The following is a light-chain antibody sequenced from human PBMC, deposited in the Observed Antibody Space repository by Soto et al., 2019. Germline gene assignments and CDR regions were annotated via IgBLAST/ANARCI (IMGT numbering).Light chain of an antibody. CDR3: NSYVGSNNYV. V-gene: IGLV2-8*01. CDR2: EVT. J-gene: IGLJ1*01. CDR1: ASDIGRYNY. Sequence: QSALTQPASASGSPGQSVTISCIGTASDIGRYNYVSWYQHHPGKAPKLIIYEVTKRPSGVPDRFSGSKSGNTASLTVSGLQADDEADYYCNSYVGSNNYVFGTGTKVTV.